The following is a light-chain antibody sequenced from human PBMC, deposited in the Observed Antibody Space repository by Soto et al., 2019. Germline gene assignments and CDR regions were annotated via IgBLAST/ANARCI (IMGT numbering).Light chain of an antibody. V-gene: IGKV1-9*01. J-gene: IGKJ4*01. Sequence: DVQLTQSPSFLSASVGDRVTITCRASQDISNFLAWFQQKPGRAPKLLIYAVFTLQSGVPSRFSGSGSGAEFTLTISSLQPEDFATYYCQQADSYPLTFGGGTKVDIK. CDR2: AVF. CDR3: QQADSYPLT. CDR1: QDISNF.